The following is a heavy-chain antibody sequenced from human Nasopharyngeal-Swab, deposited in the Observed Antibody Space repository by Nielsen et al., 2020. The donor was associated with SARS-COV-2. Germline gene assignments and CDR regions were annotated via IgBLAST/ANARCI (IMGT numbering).Heavy chain of an antibody. J-gene: IGHJ4*02. V-gene: IGHV3-23*01. Sequence: GGSLRLSCAASGFTFRSYAISWVRQAPGKGLEWVSVISGSDHTTYYADSVKGRFTISRDNSKNTVNLQMNSLRVEDTAVYYCARDTGYCSGGSCYLSHFDYWGQGTLVTVSS. D-gene: IGHD2-15*01. CDR1: GFTFRSYA. CDR2: ISGSDHTT. CDR3: ARDTGYCSGGSCYLSHFDY.